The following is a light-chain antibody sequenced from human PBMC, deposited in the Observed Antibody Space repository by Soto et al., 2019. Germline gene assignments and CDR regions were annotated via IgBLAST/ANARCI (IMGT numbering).Light chain of an antibody. CDR1: QTISSW. V-gene: IGKV1-5*03. CDR3: QQYTGYSPLT. J-gene: IGKJ4*01. Sequence: DIHGTQSHSTLSAAGGDRGTMPFRASQTISSWLAWYQQKPGKAPKLLIYKASTLKSGVPSRFSGSGSGTEFTLTISSLQPDDFATYYCQQYTGYSPLTGGGGTKVDI. CDR2: KAS.